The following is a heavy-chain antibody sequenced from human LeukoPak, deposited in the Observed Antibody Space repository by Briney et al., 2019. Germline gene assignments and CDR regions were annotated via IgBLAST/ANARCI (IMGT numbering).Heavy chain of an antibody. CDR1: GYTFTSYD. V-gene: IGHV1-8*03. CDR2: MNPNSGNT. D-gene: IGHD3-9*01. Sequence: ASVKVSCKASGYTFTSYDINWVRQATGQGLEWMGWMNPNSGNTGYAQKFQGRVTITRNTSISTAYMELSSLRSEDTAVYYCARVGDILTGYYSYWGQGTLVTVSS. CDR3: ARVGDILTGYYSY. J-gene: IGHJ4*02.